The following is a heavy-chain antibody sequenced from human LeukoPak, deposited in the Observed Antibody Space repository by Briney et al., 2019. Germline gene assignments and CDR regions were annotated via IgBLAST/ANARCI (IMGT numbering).Heavy chain of an antibody. V-gene: IGHV1-2*02. D-gene: IGHD3-9*01. CDR2: INPNSGGT. Sequence: ASVKVSCKASGYTFTGYYMHWVRQAPGQGLEWMGWINPNSGGTNYAQKFQGRVTMTRDTSISTAYMELSRLRSDDTAVYYCARDQNDILTGYFSYYYGMDVWGQGTTVTVSS. CDR1: GYTFTGYY. J-gene: IGHJ6*02. CDR3: ARDQNDILTGYFSYYYGMDV.